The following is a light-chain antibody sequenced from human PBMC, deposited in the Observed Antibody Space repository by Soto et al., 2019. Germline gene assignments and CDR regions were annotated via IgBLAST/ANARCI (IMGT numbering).Light chain of an antibody. CDR1: SSDVGAYNS. CDR2: EVN. Sequence: QSALTQPPSASGSPGQSVTISCTGTSSDVGAYNSVSWYQQYPGKAPKLMIYEVNKRPSGVPDRFSGSKSGKTASLTVSGLQPEDEAEYQCTSYAGSNIWVFGGGTKLTVL. CDR3: TSYAGSNIWV. V-gene: IGLV2-8*01. J-gene: IGLJ3*02.